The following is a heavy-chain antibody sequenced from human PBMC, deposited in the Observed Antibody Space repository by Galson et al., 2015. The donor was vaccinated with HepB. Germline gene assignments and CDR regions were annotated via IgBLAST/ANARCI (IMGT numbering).Heavy chain of an antibody. V-gene: IGHV3-7*01. CDR3: ASSSWHDY. Sequence: SLRLSCAASGFTFSAYWMSWVRQAPGKGLEWVANIKQDGSEKYYVNSVKGRFTISRDNAKNSLYLQMNSLRAEDTAVYYCASSSWHDYWGQGTLVTVSS. J-gene: IGHJ4*02. D-gene: IGHD6-13*01. CDR1: GFTFSAYW. CDR2: IKQDGSEK.